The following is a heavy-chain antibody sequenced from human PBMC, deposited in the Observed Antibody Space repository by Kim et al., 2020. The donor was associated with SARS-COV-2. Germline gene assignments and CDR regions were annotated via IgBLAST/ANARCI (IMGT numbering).Heavy chain of an antibody. J-gene: IGHJ4*02. CDR3: ATYPFGDYDY. CDR2: IYPGDST. D-gene: IGHD4-17*01. V-gene: IGHV3-53*01. Sequence: GGSLRLSCVASGFTATNTFMTWVRQAPGKGLDWVSLIYPGDSTYYTDSVKGRFTISRDKSKNILYLHMNSLRAEDTAVYYCATYPFGDYDYWGQGTLVTV. CDR1: GFTATNTF.